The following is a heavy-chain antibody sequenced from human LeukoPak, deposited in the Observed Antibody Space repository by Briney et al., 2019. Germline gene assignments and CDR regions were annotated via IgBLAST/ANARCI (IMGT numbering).Heavy chain of an antibody. CDR1: GFTFSSYS. J-gene: IGHJ3*02. CDR3: ARYRFVVGATDSFDI. CDR2: ITSSSSYI. Sequence: GGSLRLSCAASGFTFSSYSMSWVRQAPGKGLEWVSSITSSSSYIYYADSVKGRFTISRDNAKNSLYLQMNCLRAEYTALYYCARYRFVVGATDSFDIWGQGTMVTVSS. D-gene: IGHD1-26*01. V-gene: IGHV3-21*01.